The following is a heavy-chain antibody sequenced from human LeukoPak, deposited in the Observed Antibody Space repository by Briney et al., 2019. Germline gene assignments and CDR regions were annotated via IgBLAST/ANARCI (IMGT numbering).Heavy chain of an antibody. Sequence: ASVKVSCKASGYTFTGYYMHWVRQAPGQGLEWMGWINPNSGDTNYAQKLQGRVTMTTDTSTSTAYMELRSLRSDDTAVYYCARADYGGNTDAFDIWGQGTMVTVSS. D-gene: IGHD4-23*01. V-gene: IGHV1-2*02. J-gene: IGHJ3*02. CDR2: INPNSGDT. CDR1: GYTFTGYY. CDR3: ARADYGGNTDAFDI.